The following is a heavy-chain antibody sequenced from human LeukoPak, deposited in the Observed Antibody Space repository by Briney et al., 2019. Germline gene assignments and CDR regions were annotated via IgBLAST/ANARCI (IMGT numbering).Heavy chain of an antibody. CDR3: ARVDGYGYSKYYYYMDV. J-gene: IGHJ6*03. D-gene: IGHD5-18*01. V-gene: IGHV3-74*01. Sequence: GRSLRLSCAASGFTFSSYAMHWVRQAPGKGLVWVSRINTDGSSTSYADSVKGRFTISRDNAKNTLYLQMNSLRAEDTAVYYCARVDGYGYSKYYYYMDVWGKGTTVTVSS. CDR2: INTDGSST. CDR1: GFTFSSYA.